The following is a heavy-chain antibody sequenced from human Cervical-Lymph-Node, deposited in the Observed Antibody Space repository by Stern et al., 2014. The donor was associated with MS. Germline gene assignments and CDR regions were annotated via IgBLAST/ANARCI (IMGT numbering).Heavy chain of an antibody. CDR3: ARGSISGWYYFDY. D-gene: IGHD6-19*01. CDR1: GYTFTSYG. CDR2: ITTYNGNS. V-gene: IGHV1-18*01. J-gene: IGHJ4*02. Sequence: QVQLVQSGAEVKKPGASVKVSCKASGYTFTSYGISWVRQAPGLGLEWMGWITTYNGNSNYAQKLQGRVTMTTDTSTRTAYMELRSLRSDDTAAYFCARGSISGWYYFDYWGQGTLVTVSS.